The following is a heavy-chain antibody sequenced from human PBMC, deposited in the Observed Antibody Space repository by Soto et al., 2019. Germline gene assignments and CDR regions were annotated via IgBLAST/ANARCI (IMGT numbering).Heavy chain of an antibody. CDR2: IKSDGSER. CDR1: GFTFSNFW. CDR3: ARDVI. J-gene: IGHJ4*02. V-gene: IGHV3-7*05. Sequence: EVQLVESGGGLVQPGGSLRLSCAASGFTFSNFWMSWVRQATGEGLEWVASIKSDGSERSHVDAVRGRFSISRDNARNSLFLQMTSLRVDDTAVYYCARDVIWGQGSLVTVSS.